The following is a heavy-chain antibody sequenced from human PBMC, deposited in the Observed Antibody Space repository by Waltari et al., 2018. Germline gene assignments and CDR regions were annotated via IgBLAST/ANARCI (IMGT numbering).Heavy chain of an antibody. D-gene: IGHD4-17*01. CDR1: GFAFVDYS. V-gene: IGHV3-49*04. CDR2: IRSKAYGETT. Sequence: DVQLAESGGGLVQPGRSLRLSCTTSGFAFVDYSMNWVRQAPGQGGEWVGFIRSKAYGETTDYAASVRGRFTISRDDSKSIAYLQMNSLKTEDTAIYFCARDLMYGEHPLFDRWGQGTLVTVSS. CDR3: ARDLMYGEHPLFDR. J-gene: IGHJ5*02.